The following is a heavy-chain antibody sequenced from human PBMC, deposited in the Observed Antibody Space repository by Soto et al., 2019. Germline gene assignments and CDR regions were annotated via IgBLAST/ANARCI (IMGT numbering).Heavy chain of an antibody. J-gene: IGHJ6*02. CDR3: AHRRVLYGMDV. V-gene: IGHV2-5*02. Sequence: KESGPTLVTPTQTLTLTCTFTGFSLSTDGVGVGWIRQPPGKALEWLAAIYWDDGKFYSPSLKSRLTITKDTSKNQVVLTMTNMDPVDTATYHCAHRRVLYGMDVWGQGTTVTVSS. CDR1: GFSLSTDGVG. CDR2: IYWDDGK.